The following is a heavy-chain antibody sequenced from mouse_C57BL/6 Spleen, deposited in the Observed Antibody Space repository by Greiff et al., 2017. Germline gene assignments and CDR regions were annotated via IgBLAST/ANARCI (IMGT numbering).Heavy chain of an antibody. CDR3: TRRCWAY. Sequence: VQLQQPGAELVKPGASVKLSCKASGYTFTSYWMQWVKQRPGQGLARIGEIDPTDSYTNYNQKFKGKSALTLDTSSSTAYMQLSSLTAEYSAVCDCTRRCWAYWGQGTLGTVSA. CDR2: IDPTDSYT. CDR1: GYTFTSYW. V-gene: IGHV1-50*01. J-gene: IGHJ3*01.